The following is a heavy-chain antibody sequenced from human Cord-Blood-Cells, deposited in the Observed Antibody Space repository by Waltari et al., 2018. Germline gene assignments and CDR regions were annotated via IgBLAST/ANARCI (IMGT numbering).Heavy chain of an antibody. J-gene: IGHJ6*02. V-gene: IGHV4-34*01. CDR1: GGSFSGYY. D-gene: IGHD2-15*01. CDR2: INHRGST. Sequence: QVQLQQWGAGLLKPSETLSLTCAVYGGSFSGYYWSWIRQPPGTGLGWIGEINHRGSTNANPTLKSRVTVSVATSRNQFSRRLSAVTAADTAVYYCASLCSGGSCNPDYYYGMDVWGQGTTVTVSS. CDR3: ASLCSGGSCNPDYYYGMDV.